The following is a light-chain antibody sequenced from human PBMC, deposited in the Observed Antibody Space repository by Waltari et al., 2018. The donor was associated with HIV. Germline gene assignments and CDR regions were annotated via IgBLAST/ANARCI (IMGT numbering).Light chain of an antibody. CDR3: CSYAGSYTHIVL. J-gene: IGLJ2*01. V-gene: IGLV2-11*01. CDR1: NSDIGTYDY. Sequence: QSALTQPRSVSGSPGQSVTVSCTGSNSDIGTYDYVSWYQQYPDKAPKLIIYDVNSGPLGVPDRFSGSKSGNTAYLTISGLQAADEADYYCCSYAGSYTHIVLFGGGTKLTVL. CDR2: DVN.